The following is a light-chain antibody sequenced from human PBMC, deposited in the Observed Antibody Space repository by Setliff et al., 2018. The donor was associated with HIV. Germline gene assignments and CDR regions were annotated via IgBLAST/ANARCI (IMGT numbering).Light chain of an antibody. CDR1: SSDIGGYNY. V-gene: IGLV2-8*01. CDR3: SSYAGSNNYV. Sequence: QSVLTQPPSASGSPGQSVTISCTGTSSDIGGYNYVSWYQQHPGKAPKLMIYEVTKRPSGVPGRFSGSKSGNTASLTVSGLQADDEADYYCSSYAGSNNYVFGTGTKVTVL. J-gene: IGLJ1*01. CDR2: EVT.